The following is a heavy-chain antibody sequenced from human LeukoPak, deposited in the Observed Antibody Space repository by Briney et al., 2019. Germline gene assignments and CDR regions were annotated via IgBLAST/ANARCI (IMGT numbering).Heavy chain of an antibody. CDR1: GYTFISYG. D-gene: IGHD2-21*02. J-gene: IGHJ2*01. CDR2: ISGYNGNT. V-gene: IGHV1-18*01. Sequence: GASVKVSCKASGYTFISYGISWVRQAPGQGLEWMGWISGYNGNTNYAQNLQGRVTMTTDTSTSTAYMEPRSLRSDDTAVYYCARGLGVVTAQSEQPKPRYFDLWGRGTQVTVSS. CDR3: ARGLGVVTAQSEQPKPRYFDL.